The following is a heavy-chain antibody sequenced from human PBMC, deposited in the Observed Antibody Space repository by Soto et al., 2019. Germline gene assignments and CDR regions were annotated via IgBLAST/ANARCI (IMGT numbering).Heavy chain of an antibody. CDR1: GFTFSTYG. Sequence: EVQLLESGGDLVQPGGCLRLTCAASGFTFSTYGMSWVRQAPGKGLEWVSSISSDSGGSTYYADSVKDRFTISRDNSKNTLYLQMNTLRAEDTAVYYCAKEGRRLPATSPPHWFDPWGQGTLVTVSS. V-gene: IGHV3-23*01. J-gene: IGHJ5*02. CDR2: ISSDSGGST. CDR3: AKEGRRLPATSPPHWFDP. D-gene: IGHD2-2*01.